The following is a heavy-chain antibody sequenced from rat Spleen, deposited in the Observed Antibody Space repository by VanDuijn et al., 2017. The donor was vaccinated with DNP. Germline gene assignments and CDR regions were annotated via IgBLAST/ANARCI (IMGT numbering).Heavy chain of an antibody. J-gene: IGHJ4*01. CDR2: IQSGGTT. CDR3: ARSLAAVAPSGAMDA. CDR1: GFSLTSYH. Sequence: QVQLMESGPGLVQPSQTLSLTCTVSGFSLTSYHVHWVRQPPGKGLEWMGRIQSGGTTDYSSALKSRLRISREPSKSQVFLKMNSVQTEDTAMYFCARSLAAVAPSGAMDAWGQGTSVTVSS. D-gene: IGHD1-3*01. V-gene: IGHV2-27*01.